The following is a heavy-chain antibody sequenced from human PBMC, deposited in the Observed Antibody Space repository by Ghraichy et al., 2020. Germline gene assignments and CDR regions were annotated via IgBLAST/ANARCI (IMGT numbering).Heavy chain of an antibody. CDR2: IKHDGSQK. D-gene: IGHD5/OR15-5a*01. Sequence: GGSLRLSCVGSGLTFTTSWMSWVRQAPGQGLEWVANIKHDGSQKNYVESVRGRFIISRDNAKSSMSLQMNNLRADDTGVYYCVRDALSTVDYWGQGTLVTVSS. CDR3: VRDALSTVDY. J-gene: IGHJ4*02. V-gene: IGHV3-7*03. CDR1: GLTFTTSW.